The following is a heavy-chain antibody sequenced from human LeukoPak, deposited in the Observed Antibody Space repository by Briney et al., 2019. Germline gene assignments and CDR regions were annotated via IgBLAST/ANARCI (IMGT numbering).Heavy chain of an antibody. CDR3: ARDALEGVGATNY. D-gene: IGHD1-26*01. V-gene: IGHV4-39*07. CDR2: IYYSGST. Sequence: SETLSLTCTVSGGSISSSSYYWGWIRQPPGKGLEWIGSIYYSGSTYYNPSLKSRVTISVDTSKNQFSLKLSSVTAADTAVYYCARDALEGVGATNYWGQGTLVTVSS. CDR1: GGSISSSSYY. J-gene: IGHJ4*02.